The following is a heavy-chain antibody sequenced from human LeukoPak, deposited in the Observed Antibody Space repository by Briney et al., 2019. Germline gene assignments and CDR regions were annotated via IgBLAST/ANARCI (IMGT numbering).Heavy chain of an antibody. CDR3: ARDPPRRYFDWLGSGGMDV. CDR1: GGSISSGGYY. CDR2: IYYSGST. J-gene: IGHJ6*02. Sequence: PSETLSLTCTVSGGSISSGGYYWSWIRQHPGKGLEWIGYIYYSGSTYYNPSLKSRVTISVDTSKNQFSLKLSSVTAADTAVCYCARDPPRRYFDWLGSGGMDVWGQGTTVTVSS. D-gene: IGHD3-9*01. V-gene: IGHV4-31*03.